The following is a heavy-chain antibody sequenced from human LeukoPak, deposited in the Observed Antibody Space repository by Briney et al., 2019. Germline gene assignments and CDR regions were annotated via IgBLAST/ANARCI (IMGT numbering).Heavy chain of an antibody. CDR2: IKQDGSEK. Sequence: GGSLRLSCAASGFTFSSDWMSWVCQAPGKGLEWVANIKQDGSEKYYGDSVKARFTISRDNAKNSLYLHMNSLRAEDTAVYYCAREWVGVGGKSRFHCWGQGALVTVSS. V-gene: IGHV3-7*05. J-gene: IGHJ4*02. CDR3: AREWVGVGGKSRFHC. D-gene: IGHD3-3*01. CDR1: GFTFSSDW.